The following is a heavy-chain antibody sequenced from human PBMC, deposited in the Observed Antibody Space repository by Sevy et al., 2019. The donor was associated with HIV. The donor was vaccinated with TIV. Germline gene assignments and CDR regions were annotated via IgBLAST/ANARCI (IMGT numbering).Heavy chain of an antibody. V-gene: IGHV4-39*01. CDR2: VYYVGNS. Sequence: SETLSLTCTVSGGSITSSGHYWGWIRQSPGKGLEWIGAVYYVGNSYANPSLTSRVTISADTSKNLFSLSLTSLTAADTAIYYCARVAGGENYDYGIDVRGQGTSVTVSS. CDR1: GGSITSSGHY. J-gene: IGHJ6*02. CDR3: ARVAGGENYDYGIDV. D-gene: IGHD2-21*01.